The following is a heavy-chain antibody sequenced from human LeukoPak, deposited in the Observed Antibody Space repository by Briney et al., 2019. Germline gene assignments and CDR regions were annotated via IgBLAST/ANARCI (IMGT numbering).Heavy chain of an antibody. CDR3: ARAVLGSGYLDY. Sequence: PGGSLRLSCAASGFTFSDYYMSWIRQAPGKGLEWVSYISSSDSSINYAGSVKGRFTISRDNAKNSLYLQMNSLRAEDTAMYYCARAVLGSGYLDYWGQGTLVTVSS. CDR1: GFTFSDYY. J-gene: IGHJ4*02. V-gene: IGHV3-11*04. CDR2: ISSSDSSI. D-gene: IGHD3-22*01.